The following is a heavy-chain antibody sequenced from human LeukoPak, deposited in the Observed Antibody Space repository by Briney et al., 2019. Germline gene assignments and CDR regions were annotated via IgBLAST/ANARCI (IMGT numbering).Heavy chain of an antibody. D-gene: IGHD6-19*01. J-gene: IGHJ3*02. CDR2: ISSSGSTI. CDR3: AREQWLVGKDAFDI. V-gene: IGHV3-11*01. Sequence: GGSLRLSCAASGFTFSDYYMSWIRQAPGKGLEWVSYISSSGSTIYYADSVKGRFTISRDNAKNSLYLQMNSLRAEDTAVYYCAREQWLVGKDAFDIWGQGTMVTVSS. CDR1: GFTFSDYY.